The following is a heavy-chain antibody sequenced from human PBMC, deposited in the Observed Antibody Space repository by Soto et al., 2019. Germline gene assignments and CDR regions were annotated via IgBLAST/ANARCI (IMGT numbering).Heavy chain of an antibody. CDR2: IQSGGPT. V-gene: IGHV3-66*01. Sequence: EVHLVESGGGLVQPGGSLRLSCAASGFTVSSKYMSWVRQAPGKGLEWVSLIQSGGPTYYADSVKGRFTISRDTSENTLHLKMDSLRAEDTAVYYCARDDVICDGGRCYGVPLDVWGKGNKVTVSS. CDR1: GFTVSSKY. CDR3: ARDDVICDGGRCYGVPLDV. J-gene: IGHJ6*04. D-gene: IGHD2-15*01.